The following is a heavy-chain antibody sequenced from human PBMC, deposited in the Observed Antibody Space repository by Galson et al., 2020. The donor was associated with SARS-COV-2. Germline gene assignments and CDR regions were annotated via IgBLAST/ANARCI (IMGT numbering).Heavy chain of an antibody. CDR3: ARGGGTIQLWSLYYYGMDV. CDR1: GGSFSGYY. D-gene: IGHD5-18*01. Sequence: SQALETLSLTCAVYGGSFSGYYWSWIRQPPGKGLEWIGEINHSGSTNYNPSLKSRVTISVDTSKNQFSLKLSSVTAADTAVYYCARGGGTIQLWSLYYYGMDVWGQGTTVTVSS. V-gene: IGHV4-34*01. J-gene: IGHJ6*02. CDR2: INHSGST.